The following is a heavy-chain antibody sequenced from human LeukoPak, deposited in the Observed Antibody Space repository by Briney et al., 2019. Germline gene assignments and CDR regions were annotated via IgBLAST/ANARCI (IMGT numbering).Heavy chain of an antibody. CDR2: ISSNGGST. CDR1: GFTFSTYS. J-gene: IGHJ4*02. V-gene: IGHV3-64*01. D-gene: IGHD6-19*01. Sequence: PGGSLRLSCAASGFTFSTYSMTWVRQAPGKGLEYVSVISSNGGSTYYANSVKGRFTISRDNSKNTLYLQMNSLRAEDTAVYYCAKDGSETYSSFDYWGQGTLVTVSS. CDR3: AKDGSETYSSFDY.